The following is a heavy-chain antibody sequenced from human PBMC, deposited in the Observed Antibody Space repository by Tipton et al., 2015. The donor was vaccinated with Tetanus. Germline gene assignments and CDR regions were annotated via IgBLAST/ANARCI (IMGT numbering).Heavy chain of an antibody. D-gene: IGHD2-21*02. CDR2: VSSDGGKK. CDR3: AKDLAAYCGGDCFSFDY. Sequence: SLRLSCAASGFIFRSYGIHWVRQAPGEGLEWVAFVSSDGGKKYYADSVKGRITISRDNSKNTVSLQMNRLRPEDTAVYYCAKDLAAYCGGDCFSFDYWGQGTLVTVSS. V-gene: IGHV3-30*18. J-gene: IGHJ4*02. CDR1: GFIFRSYG.